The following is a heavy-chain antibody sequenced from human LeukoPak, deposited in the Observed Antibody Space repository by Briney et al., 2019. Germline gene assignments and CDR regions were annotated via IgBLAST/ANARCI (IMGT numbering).Heavy chain of an antibody. CDR3: ARHAPYYYDSSGRRYFDY. V-gene: IGHV4-59*08. CDR1: GGSISSYY. D-gene: IGHD3-22*01. Sequence: SETLSLTCTVSGGSISSYYWSWIRQPPGKGLEWIGYIYYSGSTNYNPSLKSRVTISVGTSKNQFSLKLSSVTAADTAVYYCARHAPYYYDSSGRRYFDYWGQGTLVTVSS. CDR2: IYYSGST. J-gene: IGHJ4*02.